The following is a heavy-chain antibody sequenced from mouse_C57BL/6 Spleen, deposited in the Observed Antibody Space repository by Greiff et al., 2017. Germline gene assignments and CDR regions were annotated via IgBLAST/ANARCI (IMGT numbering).Heavy chain of an antibody. V-gene: IGHV1-15*01. CDR2: IDPETGGT. D-gene: IGHD2-1*01. CDR1: GYTFTDYA. Sequence: VQLQQSGAELVRPGASVTLSCKASGYTFTDYAMHWVKQTPVHGLEWIGAIDPETGGTAYNQKFKGKAILTADKSSSTAYMELRSLTSEDSAVYYCTSGYYGNYGYFGGWGTGTTVTVSS. CDR3: TSGYYGNYGYFGG. J-gene: IGHJ1*03.